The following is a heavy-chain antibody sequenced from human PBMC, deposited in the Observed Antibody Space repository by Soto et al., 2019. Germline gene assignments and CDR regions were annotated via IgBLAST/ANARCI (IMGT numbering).Heavy chain of an antibody. CDR2: ISYGGGTT. V-gene: IGHV3-23*01. Sequence: GGSLRLSCAASGFTFSTCSMNWVRQAPGKGLEWVSAISYGGGTTYYADSVKGRFTISRDNSKNTLYLQMNSLRAEDTAVYYCAKNPGYYYDSTGYHFDYWGPGTLVTVSS. CDR3: AKNPGYYYDSTGYHFDY. J-gene: IGHJ4*02. CDR1: GFTFSTCS. D-gene: IGHD3-22*01.